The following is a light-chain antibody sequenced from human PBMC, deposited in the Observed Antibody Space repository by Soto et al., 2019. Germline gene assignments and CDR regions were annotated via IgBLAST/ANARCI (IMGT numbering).Light chain of an antibody. J-gene: IGLJ2*01. CDR3: SSYTSSSTPVV. CDR1: SSDVGGYND. Sequence: QSVLTQPASVSGSPGQSITISCTGTSSDVGGYNDVSWYQQHPGKAPKLMIYEVSNRPSGVSNRFSGSKSGNTASLTISGLQAEDEADYYCSSYTSSSTPVVFGGGTKLTVL. CDR2: EVS. V-gene: IGLV2-14*01.